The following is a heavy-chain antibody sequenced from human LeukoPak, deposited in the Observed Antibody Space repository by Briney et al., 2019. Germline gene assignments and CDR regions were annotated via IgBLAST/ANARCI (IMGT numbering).Heavy chain of an antibody. V-gene: IGHV3-30-3*01. Sequence: PGGSLRLSCAASGFTFSSYAMHWVRQAPGKGLEWVAVISYDGSNKYYADSVKGRFTISRDNSKNTLYLQMNSLRAEDTAVYYCARGVVPAAMDYFDYWGQGTLVTVSS. CDR3: ARGVVPAAMDYFDY. J-gene: IGHJ4*02. CDR1: GFTFSSYA. D-gene: IGHD2-2*01. CDR2: ISYDGSNK.